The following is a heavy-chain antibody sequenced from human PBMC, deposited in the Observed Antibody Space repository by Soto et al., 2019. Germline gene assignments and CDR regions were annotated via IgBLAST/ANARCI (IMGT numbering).Heavy chain of an antibody. CDR3: ARGPGKVVVAARSGFDY. CDR1: GYTFTSYD. D-gene: IGHD2-15*01. Sequence: ASVKVSCKASGYTFTSYDINWVRQATGQGLEWMGWMNPNSGNTGYAQKFQGRVTMTRNTSISTAYMELSSLRSEDTAVYYCARGPGKVVVAARSGFDYWGQGTLVTVSS. J-gene: IGHJ4*02. CDR2: MNPNSGNT. V-gene: IGHV1-8*01.